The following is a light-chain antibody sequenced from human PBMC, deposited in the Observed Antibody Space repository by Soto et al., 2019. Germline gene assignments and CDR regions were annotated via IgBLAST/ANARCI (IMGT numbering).Light chain of an antibody. CDR3: QQRKYWPPIT. Sequence: GLTRSPPTLSWSPVERATLSCRASQSVSSYLAWYQQKPGQAPRLLIYDASNRAAGIPARFSGSGSGTDFTLTISSLEPEDFAIYYCQQRKYWPPITFGQGTRLEIK. CDR2: DAS. J-gene: IGKJ5*01. V-gene: IGKV3-11*01. CDR1: QSVSSY.